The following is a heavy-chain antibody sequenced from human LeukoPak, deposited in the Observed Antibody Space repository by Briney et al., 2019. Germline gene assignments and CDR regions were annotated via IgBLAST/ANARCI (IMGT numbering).Heavy chain of an antibody. CDR1: GYSISSGTYC. Sequence: SETLSLTCTVSGYSISSGTYCWTWIRQPAGKGLEWIGRISTSGSTNYNPSLKSRVTISLDTSKNQFSLKLSSVTAADTAVFYCARFTGYCSGTSCYPNAFDIWGQGTMVTVSS. D-gene: IGHD2-2*01. V-gene: IGHV4-61*02. CDR2: ISTSGST. J-gene: IGHJ3*02. CDR3: ARFTGYCSGTSCYPNAFDI.